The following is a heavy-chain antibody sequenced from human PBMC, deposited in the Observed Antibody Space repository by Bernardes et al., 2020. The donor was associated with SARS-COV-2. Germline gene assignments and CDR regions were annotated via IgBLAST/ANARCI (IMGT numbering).Heavy chain of an antibody. CDR2: INPNSGGT. D-gene: IGHD6-13*01. V-gene: IGHV1-2*02. CDR3: ARDGSSSWYNWFDP. Sequence: ASVKVSCEASGYTFPGYYLHWVRQAPGQGLEWMGWINPNSGGTNYAQRFQGRVTMTRDTSISTAYMELRRLRSDDTAVYFCARDGSSSWYNWFDPWGQGTLVTVSS. CDR1: GYTFPGYY. J-gene: IGHJ5*02.